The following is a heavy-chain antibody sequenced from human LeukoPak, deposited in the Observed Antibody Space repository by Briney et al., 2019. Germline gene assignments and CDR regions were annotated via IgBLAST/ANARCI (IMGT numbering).Heavy chain of an antibody. J-gene: IGHJ4*02. Sequence: GGSLRLSCAASGFTFSSYSMNWVRQAPGKGLEWVSSISSSSSYIYYVDSVKGRFTISRDNAKNSLYLQMNSLRAEDTAVYYCARGSGDCTNGVCYGFFDYWGQGTLVTVSS. D-gene: IGHD2-8*01. V-gene: IGHV3-21*01. CDR2: ISSSSSYI. CDR3: ARGSGDCTNGVCYGFFDY. CDR1: GFTFSSYS.